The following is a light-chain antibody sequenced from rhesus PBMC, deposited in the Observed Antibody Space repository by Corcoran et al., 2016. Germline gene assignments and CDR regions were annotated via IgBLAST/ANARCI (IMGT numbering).Light chain of an antibody. Sequence: DIQMTQSPSSLSASVGDRVTITCRASENVNNYLHWYQQKPGKAPKLLGYKASTLQSGGPSRFSGSGSGTDFTLTISSLQPGDFATYYCQHSYGTPLTFGGGTKVGLK. CDR1: ENVNNY. CDR3: QHSYGTPLT. CDR2: KAS. V-gene: IGKV1-74*01. J-gene: IGKJ4*01.